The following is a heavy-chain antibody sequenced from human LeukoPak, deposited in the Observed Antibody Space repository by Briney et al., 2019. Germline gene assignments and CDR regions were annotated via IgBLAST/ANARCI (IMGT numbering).Heavy chain of an antibody. D-gene: IGHD3-10*01. V-gene: IGHV3-7*04. CDR3: AKVRSLLLWFGEEANWFDP. J-gene: IGHJ5*02. CDR1: GFTFSSYW. Sequence: GGSLRLSCAASGFTFSSYWMSWVRQAPGKGLEWVANIKQDGSEKYYVDSVKGRFTISRDNAKNSLYLQMNSLRAEDTAVYYCAKVRSLLLWFGEEANWFDPWGQGTLVTVSS. CDR2: IKQDGSEK.